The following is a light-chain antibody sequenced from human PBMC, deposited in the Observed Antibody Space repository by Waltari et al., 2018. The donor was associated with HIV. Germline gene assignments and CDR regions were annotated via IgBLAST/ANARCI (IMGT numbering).Light chain of an antibody. CDR3: LLYYGGAQPWV. J-gene: IGLJ3*02. V-gene: IGLV7-43*01. Sequence: QTVVTQEPSLTVSPGGTVTLTCASSTGAVTRGYFPNWFQQQPGQAPRALIYNTNTKHSWTPARFSGSLLGGKAALTLSGVQPEDEAEYYCLLYYGGAQPWVFGGGTKLTVL. CDR2: NTN. CDR1: TGAVTRGYF.